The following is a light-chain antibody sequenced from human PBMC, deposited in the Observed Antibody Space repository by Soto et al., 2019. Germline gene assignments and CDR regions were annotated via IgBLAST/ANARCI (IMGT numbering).Light chain of an antibody. CDR2: GAS. Sequence: EIVLTQSPGTLSLSPGESATLSCRASESVRSSYLAWYQQKPGQAPRLLMYGASFRATGIPGRFRGSGSGTDLTLTISRLEPEDFAVYYCQQYGDSPLTFGGGTKVEI. J-gene: IGKJ4*01. V-gene: IGKV3-20*01. CDR3: QQYGDSPLT. CDR1: ESVRSSY.